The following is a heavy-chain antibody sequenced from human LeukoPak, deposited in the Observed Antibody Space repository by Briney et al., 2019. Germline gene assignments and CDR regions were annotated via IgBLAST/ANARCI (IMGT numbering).Heavy chain of an antibody. CDR1: GGSFSGYC. J-gene: IGHJ4*02. Sequence: PSETLSLTCAVYGGSFSGYCWSWIRQPPGKGLEWIGEINHSGSTNYNPSLKSRVTISVDTSKNQFSLKLSSVTAADTAVYYCARGAAPGLRLPHSSGWYSYFDYWGQGTLVTVSS. D-gene: IGHD6-19*01. CDR2: INHSGST. V-gene: IGHV4-34*01. CDR3: ARGAAPGLRLPHSSGWYSYFDY.